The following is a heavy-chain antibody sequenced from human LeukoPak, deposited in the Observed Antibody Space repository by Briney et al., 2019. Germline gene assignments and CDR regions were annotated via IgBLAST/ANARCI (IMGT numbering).Heavy chain of an antibody. CDR2: IYNGGAT. Sequence: PGGSLRLSCAASGFIVSNYYMNWVRQAPGKGLECVLVIYNGGATYYADSVKGRFTISRDNSKNTLYLQMNGLRAEDTAVYFCAREFGSGTFDWGQGTLVTVSS. D-gene: IGHD2-2*01. CDR1: GFIVSNYY. CDR3: AREFGSGTFD. J-gene: IGHJ4*02. V-gene: IGHV3-53*01.